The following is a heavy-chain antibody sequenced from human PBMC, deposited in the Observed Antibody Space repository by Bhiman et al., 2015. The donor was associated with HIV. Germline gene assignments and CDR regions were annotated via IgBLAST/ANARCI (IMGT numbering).Heavy chain of an antibody. Sequence: EVQLVESGGGLVQPGGSLRLSCAASGFTVSGSYMSWVRQAPGKGLEWVSVIYSGGNTFYADSVKGRFTISRDNSKNTLYLQIDTLKAEDTAVYYCARSKLQFLAPDAFDIWGQGTMVTVSS. CDR2: IYSGGNT. D-gene: IGHD5-24*01. CDR1: GFTVSGSY. V-gene: IGHV3-66*01. CDR3: ARSKLQFLAPDAFDI. J-gene: IGHJ3*02.